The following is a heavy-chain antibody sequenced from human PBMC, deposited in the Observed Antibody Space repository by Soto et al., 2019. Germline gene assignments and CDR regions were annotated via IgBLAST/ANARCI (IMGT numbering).Heavy chain of an antibody. CDR2: IYYSGST. CDR3: ARLAVAGTLYWFDP. V-gene: IGHV4-39*01. CDR1: GCSISSSIYY. D-gene: IGHD6-19*01. J-gene: IGHJ5*02. Sequence: TSETPSLTCPVSGCSISSSIYYWGWIRQPPGKGLEWIGSIYYSGSTYYNPSLKSRVTISVDTSKNQFSLKLSSVTAADTAVYYCARLAVAGTLYWFDPWGQGTLVTVSS.